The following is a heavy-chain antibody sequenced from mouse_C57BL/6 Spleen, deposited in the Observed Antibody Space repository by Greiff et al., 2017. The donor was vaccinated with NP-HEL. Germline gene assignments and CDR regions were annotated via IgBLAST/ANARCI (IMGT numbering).Heavy chain of an antibody. Sequence: EVQLQQSGPELVKPGASVKISCKASGYSFTDYNMNWVKQSNGKSLEWIGVIHHHYGTTSYNQKFKGKATLTVDQSSSTAYMQLNSLTSEDSAVYYCASPGHYYYGSSYEVKFYYYAMDYWGQGTSVTVSS. V-gene: IGHV1-39*01. D-gene: IGHD1-1*01. CDR1: GYSFTDYN. CDR2: IHHHYGTT. CDR3: ASPGHYYYGSSYEVKFYYYAMDY. J-gene: IGHJ4*01.